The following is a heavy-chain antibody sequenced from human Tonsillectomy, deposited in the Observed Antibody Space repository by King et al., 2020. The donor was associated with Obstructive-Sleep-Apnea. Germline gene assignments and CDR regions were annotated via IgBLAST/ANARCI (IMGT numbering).Heavy chain of an antibody. CDR2: IASYGSNK. CDR3: ASLVGATSWDAFDI. V-gene: IGHV3-30*04. Sequence: VQLVESGGGVVQPGRSLKLSCAASVFTFSNYTMHWVRQAPGQGLEWLAVIASYGSNKYYAYFVKGRFTISRDNSKNTLYLRMNSLRAEDTAVYYCASLVGATSWDAFDIWGQGTVVSVSS. D-gene: IGHD1-26*01. CDR1: VFTFSNYT. J-gene: IGHJ3*02.